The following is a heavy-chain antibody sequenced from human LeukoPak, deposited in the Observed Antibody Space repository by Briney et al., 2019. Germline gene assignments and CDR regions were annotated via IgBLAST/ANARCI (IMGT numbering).Heavy chain of an antibody. D-gene: IGHD1-26*01. CDR1: GGTFSSYA. CDR2: IIPILGIA. CDR3: ARVSGSWEIFDY. J-gene: IGHJ4*02. Sequence: GASVTVSCKASGGTFSSYAISWVRQAPGQGLEWMGRIIPILGIANYAQKFQGRVTITADKSTSTACMELSSLRSEDTAVYYCARVSGSWEIFDYWGQGTLVTVSS. V-gene: IGHV1-69*04.